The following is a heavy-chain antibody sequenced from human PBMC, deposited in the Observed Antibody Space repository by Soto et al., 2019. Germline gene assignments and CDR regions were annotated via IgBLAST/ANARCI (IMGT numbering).Heavy chain of an antibody. J-gene: IGHJ4*02. Sequence: EVQLLESGGGLVQAGGSVTLSCAASGLTFSDYTMSWVRQAPGKVLESISVILSNYNTYYAGSVRGRFTISRDNSKNTLYLEMNSLRAEDTAIYYCARRTNGYFGYWGQGALVTVSS. V-gene: IGHV3-23*05. CDR3: ARRTNGYFGY. CDR2: ILSNYNT. CDR1: GLTFSDYT. D-gene: IGHD2-8*01.